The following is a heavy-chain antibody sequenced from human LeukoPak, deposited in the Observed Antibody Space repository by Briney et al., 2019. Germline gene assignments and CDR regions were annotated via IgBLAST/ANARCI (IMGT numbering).Heavy chain of an antibody. D-gene: IGHD3-9*01. V-gene: IGHV3-66*04. Sequence: PGGSLRLSCAVSGFIVSSNYMTWVRQAPGKGLEWVSVIYSGGRTYYADSVKGRFTISRDNSKNTLYLQMNSLRAEDTAVYYCAKHYDILTGYLDAFDIWGQGTMVTVSS. CDR3: AKHYDILTGYLDAFDI. J-gene: IGHJ3*02. CDR1: GFIVSSNY. CDR2: IYSGGRT.